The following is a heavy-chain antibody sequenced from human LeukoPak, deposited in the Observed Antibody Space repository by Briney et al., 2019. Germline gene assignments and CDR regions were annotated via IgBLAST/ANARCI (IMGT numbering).Heavy chain of an antibody. CDR2: ISWNSGSI. J-gene: IGHJ2*01. Sequence: TGRSLRLSCAASGFTFDDYAMHWVRQVVGKGLEWVSGISWNSGSIGYADSVKGRFTISRDNAKKFLYLQMNSLRVEDTALYYCAKAFGRGYDANWYFDLWGRGTLVTVSS. CDR1: GFTFDDYA. V-gene: IGHV3-9*01. CDR3: AKAFGRGYDANWYFDL. D-gene: IGHD5-12*01.